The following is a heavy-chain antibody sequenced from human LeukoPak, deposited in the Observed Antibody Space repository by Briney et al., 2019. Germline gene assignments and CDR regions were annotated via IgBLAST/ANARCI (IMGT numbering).Heavy chain of an antibody. Sequence: GGSLRLSCAASGFTFSNAWMSWVRQAPGKGLEWVGRLKSKTDGGTTDYAAPVKGRFTITRDDSKNTLYLQMNSLKTEDTAVYYCTTGDMITFGGVIVKGSFDYWGQGTLVTVSS. CDR3: TTGDMITFGGVIVKGSFDY. CDR2: LKSKTDGGTT. CDR1: GFTFSNAW. J-gene: IGHJ4*02. D-gene: IGHD3-16*02. V-gene: IGHV3-15*01.